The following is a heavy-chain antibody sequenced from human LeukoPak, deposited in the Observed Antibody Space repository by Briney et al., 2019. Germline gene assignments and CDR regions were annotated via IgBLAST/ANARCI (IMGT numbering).Heavy chain of an antibody. V-gene: IGHV1-46*01. CDR3: ARGWVGCGGGGWWWGGGDYYGMDV. D-gene: IGHD2-21*01. CDR2: INPSGGST. J-gene: IGHJ6*02. Sequence: ASVKVSCKASGYTFTSYYMHWVRQAPGQGLEWMGIINPSGGSTSYAQKFQGRVTMTRDTSTSTVYMELSSLRSEDTAVYYCARGWVGCGGGGWWWGGGDYYGMDVWGQGTTVTVSS. CDR1: GYTFTSYY.